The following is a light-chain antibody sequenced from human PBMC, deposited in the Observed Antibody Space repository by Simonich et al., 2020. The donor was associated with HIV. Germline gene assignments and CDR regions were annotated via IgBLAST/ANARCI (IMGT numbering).Light chain of an antibody. Sequence: DIVMTQSPDSLAVSLGERATINCKSSQSVLYSSNNKNYLAWYQQKPGQPPKLLIDWASTRESGVPDRSSGSGSGTDFTLTISSLQAEDVAVYYCQQYYSTPPTFGQGTKVEIK. CDR1: QSVLYSSNNKNY. J-gene: IGKJ1*01. CDR2: WAS. CDR3: QQYYSTPPT. V-gene: IGKV4-1*01.